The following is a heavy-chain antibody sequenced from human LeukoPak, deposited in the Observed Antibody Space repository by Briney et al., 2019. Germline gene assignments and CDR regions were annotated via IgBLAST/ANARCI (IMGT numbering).Heavy chain of an antibody. CDR2: ISGSGGST. CDR3: AKHYSSSWKRVTGSSANDY. D-gene: IGHD6-13*01. Sequence: GGSLRLSCAASGFTFSSYAMSWVRQAPGKGLEWVSAISGSGGSTYYADSVKGRFAISRDNSKNALYLQMNSLRAEDTAVYYCAKHYSSSWKRVTGSSANDYWGQGTLVTVSS. J-gene: IGHJ4*02. CDR1: GFTFSSYA. V-gene: IGHV3-23*01.